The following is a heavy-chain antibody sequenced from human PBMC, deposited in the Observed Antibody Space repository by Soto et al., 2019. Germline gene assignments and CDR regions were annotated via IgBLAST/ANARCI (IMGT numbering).Heavy chain of an antibody. J-gene: IGHJ4*02. V-gene: IGHV3-30-3*01. CDR3: ARDYYKYYDSSGYYRSPAY. D-gene: IGHD3-22*01. CDR1: GFTFISYA. CDR2: ISYDGSDK. Sequence: GGSLRLSCAASGFTFISYAMHWVRQAPGKGLEWVALISYDGSDKDYADSVKGRFTISRDNSRNTLFLQMNSLRAEDTAVYYCARDYYKYYDSSGYYRSPAYWGQGTLVTVSS.